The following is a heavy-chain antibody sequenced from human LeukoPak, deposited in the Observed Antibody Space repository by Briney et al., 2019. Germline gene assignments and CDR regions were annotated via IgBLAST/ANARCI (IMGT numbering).Heavy chain of an antibody. CDR2: IYRSGTT. CDR1: GASISRYYSINRYY. D-gene: IGHD2-2*01. V-gene: IGHV4-59*03. J-gene: IGHJ4*02. Sequence: SETLSLTCSVSGASISRYYSINRYYWSWIRQSPGKGLEWIEYIYRSGTTNYNPSLKSRVTISVDTSKHQFSLKLSSVTAADTAMYYCAGGGYCSVPSCYAPLFDHWGQGIPVTVSS. CDR3: AGGGYCSVPSCYAPLFDH.